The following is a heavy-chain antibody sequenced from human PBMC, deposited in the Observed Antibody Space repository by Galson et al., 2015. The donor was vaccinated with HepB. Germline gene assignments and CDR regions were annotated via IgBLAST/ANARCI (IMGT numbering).Heavy chain of an antibody. CDR1: GFTFNTYD. CDR3: GRESKYYDVLTGYHIPIDY. CDR2: ISHDGSNK. Sequence: SLRLSCAASGFTFNTYDMHWVRQAPGKGLEWVAVISHDGSNKYYGDSVKGRFTISRDNSKNTLYLQMNSLRAEDTAVYFCGRESKYYDVLTGYHIPIDYWGQGTLVTVSS. J-gene: IGHJ4*02. D-gene: IGHD3-9*01. V-gene: IGHV3-30*03.